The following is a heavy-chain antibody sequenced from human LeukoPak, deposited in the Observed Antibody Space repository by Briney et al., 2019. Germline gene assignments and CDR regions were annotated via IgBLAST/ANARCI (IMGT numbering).Heavy chain of an antibody. D-gene: IGHD3-10*01. J-gene: IGHJ3*02. CDR2: ISYDGSNK. V-gene: IGHV3-30-3*01. CDR1: GFTFSSYA. Sequence: PGGSLRLSCAASGFTFSSYAMQWVRQAPGKGLEWVAVISYDGSNKYYADSVKGRFTISRDDSRNTLYLQMNRLNTEDTAVYYCTTDPGAWQPIWGQGTMVTVSS. CDR3: TTDPGAWQPI.